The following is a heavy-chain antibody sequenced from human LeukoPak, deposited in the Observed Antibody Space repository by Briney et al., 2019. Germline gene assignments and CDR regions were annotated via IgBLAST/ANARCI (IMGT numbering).Heavy chain of an antibody. CDR3: ARRDEIPMVRGGSPEIDY. J-gene: IGHJ4*02. D-gene: IGHD3-10*01. V-gene: IGHV4-4*02. CDR2: IYHSGST. Sequence: PSGTLSLTCAVSGGSIRSSNWWSWVRQPPGKGLEWIGEIYHSGSTNYNPSLKSRVTISVDKSKNQFSLKLSSVTAADTAVYYCARRDEIPMVRGGSPEIDYWGQGTLVTVSS. CDR1: GGSIRSSNW.